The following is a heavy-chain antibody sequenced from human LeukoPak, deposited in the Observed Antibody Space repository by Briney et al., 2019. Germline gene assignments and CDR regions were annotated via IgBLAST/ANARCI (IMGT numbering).Heavy chain of an antibody. CDR1: GGTFSSYA. V-gene: IGHV1-69*13. CDR3: ASSRGCSSTSCYVGGGWYYYYGMDV. D-gene: IGHD2-2*01. J-gene: IGHJ6*04. CDR2: IIPIFGTA. Sequence: GASVKVSCTASGGTFSSYAISWVRQAPGQGLEWMGGIIPIFGTANYAQKFQGRVTITADESTSTAYMELSSLRSEDTAVYYCASSRGCSSTSCYVGGGWYYYYGMDVWGKGTTVTVSS.